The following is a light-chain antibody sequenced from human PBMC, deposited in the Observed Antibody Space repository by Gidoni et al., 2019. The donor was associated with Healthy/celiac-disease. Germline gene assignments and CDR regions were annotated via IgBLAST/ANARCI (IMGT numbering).Light chain of an antibody. Sequence: QSALTQPRSVSGSPGQSVTISCTGTSSDVGGYNYVSWYQQHPGKAPKLMIYDVSKRPSGVPDRFSGSKSGNTASLTISGLQAEDEADYYCCSYAGSYTSPYVFGTGTKVTGL. CDR3: CSYAGSYTSPYV. CDR2: DVS. V-gene: IGLV2-11*01. J-gene: IGLJ1*01. CDR1: SSDVGGYNY.